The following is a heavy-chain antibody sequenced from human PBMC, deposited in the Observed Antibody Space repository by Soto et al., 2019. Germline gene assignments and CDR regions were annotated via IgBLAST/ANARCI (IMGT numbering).Heavy chain of an antibody. CDR2: INHSGST. V-gene: IGHV4-34*01. J-gene: IGHJ4*02. CDR1: GGSFSGYY. Sequence: SETLSLTCAVYGGSFSGYYWSWIRQPPGKGLEWIGEINHSGSTNYNPSLKTRVTISVDTSKNQFSLKLSSVTAADTAVYYCARWRYSSSWYRRNPYFDYLGQGTLGTVSS. CDR3: ARWRYSSSWYRRNPYFDY. D-gene: IGHD6-13*01.